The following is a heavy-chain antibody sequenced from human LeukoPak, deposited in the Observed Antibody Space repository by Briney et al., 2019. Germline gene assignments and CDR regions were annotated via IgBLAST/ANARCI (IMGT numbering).Heavy chain of an antibody. CDR3: AKDLGYDTTENYYFDY. CDR1: GFTLSNHW. CDR2: IKQDGTEK. J-gene: IGHJ4*02. V-gene: IGHV3-7*03. D-gene: IGHD3-22*01. Sequence: GGSLRLSCAASGFTLSNHWMIWVRQAPGKGLECVANIKQDGTEKYYLDSVKGRFTISRDNAKNSLYLQMNSLRAEDTALYYCAKDLGYDTTENYYFDYWGQGTLVTVSS.